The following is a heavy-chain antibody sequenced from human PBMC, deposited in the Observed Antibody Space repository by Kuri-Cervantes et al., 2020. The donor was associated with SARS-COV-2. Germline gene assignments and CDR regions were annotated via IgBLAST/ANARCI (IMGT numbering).Heavy chain of an antibody. D-gene: IGHD2-2*01. CDR2: IYYSGST. J-gene: IGHJ4*02. CDR3: ASYHQLLPRRSFDY. CDR1: GGSISSYY. V-gene: IGHV4-59*08. Sequence: SETLSLTCTVSGGSISSYYWSWIRQPPGKGLERIGYIYYSGSTNYNPSLKSRVTISVDTSKNQFSLKLSSVTAADTAVYYCASYHQLLPRRSFDYWGQGTLVTVSS.